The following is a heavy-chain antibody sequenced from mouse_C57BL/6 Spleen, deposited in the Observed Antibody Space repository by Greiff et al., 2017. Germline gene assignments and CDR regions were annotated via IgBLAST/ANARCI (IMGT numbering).Heavy chain of an antibody. J-gene: IGHJ2*01. CDR3: ARNYYGSSPLDY. V-gene: IGHV1-80*01. CDR2: IYPGDGDT. Sequence: QVQLQQSGAELVKPGASVKISCKASGYAFSSYWMNWVKQRPGKGLEWIGQIYPGDGDTNYNGKFKGKATLTADKSSSTAYMQLSSLTSEDSAVYFCARNYYGSSPLDYWGQGTTLTVSS. CDR1: GYAFSSYW. D-gene: IGHD1-1*01.